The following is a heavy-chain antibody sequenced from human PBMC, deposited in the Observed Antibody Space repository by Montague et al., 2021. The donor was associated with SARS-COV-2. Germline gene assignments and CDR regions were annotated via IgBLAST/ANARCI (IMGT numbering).Heavy chain of an antibody. J-gene: IGHJ4*02. Sequence: SLRLSCAASGFTFSTFWMTWVRQVPGKGLEWVANIKQDGSEKYYVDSVKGRFTISRDNAKNSLYLQLGSLRAEDMAVYYCARGYDSSGYQYWGQGTLATVSS. D-gene: IGHD3-22*01. CDR3: ARGYDSSGYQY. CDR2: IKQDGSEK. V-gene: IGHV3-7*05. CDR1: GFTFSTFW.